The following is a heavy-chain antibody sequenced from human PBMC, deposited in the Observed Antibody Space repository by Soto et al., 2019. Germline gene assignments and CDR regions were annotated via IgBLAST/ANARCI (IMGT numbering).Heavy chain of an antibody. J-gene: IGHJ4*02. CDR3: ATMAPLDY. V-gene: IGHV3-43*01. D-gene: IGHD3-10*01. CDR2: ISWDGANT. Sequence: EVQLVESGGVVVQPGGSLRLSCAASGFTFDDYTMHWVRQAPGKGLEWVSFISWDGANTYYADSVKGRFTISRDNSKNSLYLQMNSLRTEDTALYYCATMAPLDYWGQGTLVTVSS. CDR1: GFTFDDYT.